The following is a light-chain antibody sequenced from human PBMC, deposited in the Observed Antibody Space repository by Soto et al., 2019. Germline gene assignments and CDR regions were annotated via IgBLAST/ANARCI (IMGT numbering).Light chain of an antibody. J-gene: IGKJ1*01. CDR1: QSRGSNF. CDR2: GTS. CDR3: LQDYTYPWT. V-gene: IGKV3-20*01. Sequence: EIVLTQSPGTLSLSPGERATLSCKTSQSRGSNFLAWYQHKPGQAPRLLMSGTSNRATGTPDRFSGSGSGTDFTLTISSLQPEDVASYYCLQDYTYPWTFGQGTKVDIK.